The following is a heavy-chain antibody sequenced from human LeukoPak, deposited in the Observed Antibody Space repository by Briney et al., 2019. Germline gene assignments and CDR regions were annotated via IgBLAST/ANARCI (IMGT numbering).Heavy chain of an antibody. J-gene: IGHJ4*02. CDR1: GFTFSSYS. D-gene: IGHD1-26*01. Sequence: PGGSLRLSCAASGFTFSSYSMNWVRQAPGKGLEWVSSISSSSSYIYYADSVKGRFTISRDNAKNSLYLQMNSLRAEDTAVYYCARDGEWELLRYFDYWGQGTLVTVSS. CDR2: ISSSSSYI. V-gene: IGHV3-21*01. CDR3: ARDGEWELLRYFDY.